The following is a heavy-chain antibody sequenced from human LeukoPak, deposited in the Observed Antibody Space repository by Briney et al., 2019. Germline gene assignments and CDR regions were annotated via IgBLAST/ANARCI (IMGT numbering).Heavy chain of an antibody. CDR3: ARGKTSGSTTYFQH. CDR2: IIPIFGTA. J-gene: IGHJ1*01. V-gene: IGHV1-69*13. CDR1: GGTFSSYA. Sequence: SVKVSCKASGGTFSSYAISWVRQAPGQGLEWMGGIIPIFGTANYAQKFQGRVTITADESTSTAYMELSSLRSEDTAVYYCARGKTSGSTTYFQHWGQGTLVTVSS. D-gene: IGHD1-26*01.